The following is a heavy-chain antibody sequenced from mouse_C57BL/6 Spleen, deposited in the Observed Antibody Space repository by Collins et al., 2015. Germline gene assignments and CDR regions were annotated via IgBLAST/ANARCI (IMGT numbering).Heavy chain of an antibody. CDR2: IYPGSGST. V-gene: IGHV1-55*01. CDR3: ARYPLYYFDY. J-gene: IGHJ2*01. CDR1: GYTFTSYW. Sequence: QVQLQQPGAEFVKPGASVKMSCKASGYTFTSYWITWVKQRPGQGLEWIGDIYPGSGSTNYNGKFKSKATLTLDTSSSTAYMQLSSLTSEDSAVFYCARYPLYYFDYWGQGTTLTVSS.